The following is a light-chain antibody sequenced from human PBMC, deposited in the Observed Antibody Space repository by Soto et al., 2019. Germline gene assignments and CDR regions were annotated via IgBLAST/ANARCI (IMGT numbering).Light chain of an antibody. CDR2: DVY. CDR3: NSYTGGSTHVV. V-gene: IGLV2-14*01. J-gene: IGLJ2*01. CDR1: SSDVGGYNY. Sequence: QSALTQPASVSGSPGQSIAISCTGTSSDVGGYNYVSWYQQRPGKAPKLIIYDVYYRPSGVSDRFSGSKSGNTASLIISGLQAEDEGDYYSNSYTGGSTHVVFAGGTKLTVL.